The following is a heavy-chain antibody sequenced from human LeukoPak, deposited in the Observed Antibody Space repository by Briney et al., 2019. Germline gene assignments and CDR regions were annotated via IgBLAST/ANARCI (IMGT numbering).Heavy chain of an antibody. Sequence: GGSLRLSCAVSGFTFSSYSMNWVRQAPGKGLEWVSSISSSSSYIYYADSVKGRFTISRDNAKNSLYLQMNSLRAEDTAVYYCARSPTTVTPYWFDPWGQGALVTVSS. CDR2: ISSSSSYI. J-gene: IGHJ5*02. CDR1: GFTFSSYS. CDR3: ARSPTTVTPYWFDP. D-gene: IGHD4-17*01. V-gene: IGHV3-21*01.